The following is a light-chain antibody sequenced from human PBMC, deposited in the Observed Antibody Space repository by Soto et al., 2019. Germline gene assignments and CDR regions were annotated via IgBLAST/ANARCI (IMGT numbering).Light chain of an antibody. Sequence: QSALTQPASVSGSLGQSITISCIGTSSDVGGYNYVSWYQHHPGKAPKLMIYDVRNRPSGVSSRFSGSKSGNTASLTISGLQAEDEADYYCSSYTISGARVFGGGTKLTVL. CDR1: SSDVGGYNY. J-gene: IGLJ2*01. CDR3: SSYTISGARV. V-gene: IGLV2-14*03. CDR2: DVR.